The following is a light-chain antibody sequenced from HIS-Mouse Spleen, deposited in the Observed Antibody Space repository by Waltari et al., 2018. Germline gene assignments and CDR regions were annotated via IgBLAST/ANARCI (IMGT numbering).Light chain of an antibody. V-gene: IGLV6-57*04. Sequence: NFMLTQPHSVSESPGKTVTISCTRSSGSLASNYGQWYQQRPGSAPTTVIYEDNQRPSGVPDRFSGSIDSSSNSASLTISGLKTEDEADYYCQSYDSSNRVFGGGTKLTVL. J-gene: IGLJ3*02. CDR3: QSYDSSNRV. CDR2: EDN. CDR1: SGSLASNY.